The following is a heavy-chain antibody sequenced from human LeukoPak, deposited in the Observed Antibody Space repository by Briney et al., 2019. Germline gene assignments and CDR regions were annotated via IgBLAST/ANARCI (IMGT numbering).Heavy chain of an antibody. D-gene: IGHD3-3*01. CDR2: IYYSGST. CDR3: ARHNDFWSAYYDY. CDR1: GGSISSSSYY. J-gene: IGHJ4*02. V-gene: IGHV4-39*01. Sequence: PSETLSLTCNVSGGSISSSSYYWGWIRQPPGKGLEWIGSIYYSGSTYYNPSLKSRVTISVDTSKNQFSLKLSSVTAADTAVYYCARHNDFWSAYYDYWGQGTLVTVSS.